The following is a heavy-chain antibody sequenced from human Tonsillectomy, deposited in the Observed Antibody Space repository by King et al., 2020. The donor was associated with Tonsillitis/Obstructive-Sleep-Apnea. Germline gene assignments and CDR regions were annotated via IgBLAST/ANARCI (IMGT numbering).Heavy chain of an antibody. CDR2: FYYSGST. J-gene: IGHJ3*02. Sequence: QLQESGPGLVKPSETLSLTCTVSGGSISSYYWSWIRQPPGKGLEWIGYFYYSGSTNYNPTLKSRVTISVDTSKNQYSLKLSSVTDADTAVYYCAREGNTAMVTLGAFDIWGQRKMVNVSS. CDR3: AREGNTAMVTLGAFDI. CDR1: GGSISSYY. V-gene: IGHV4-59*01. D-gene: IGHD5-18*01.